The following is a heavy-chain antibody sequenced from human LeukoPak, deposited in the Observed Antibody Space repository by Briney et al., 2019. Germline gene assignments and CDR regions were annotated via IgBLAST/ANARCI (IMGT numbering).Heavy chain of an antibody. CDR2: IRSDGSNK. Sequence: GGSLRLSCAASGFTFSSYGMRWVRQAPGKGLEWVAFIRSDGSNKYYAASVKGRFTISRDKSNNTLYPQMNSLSAEDTAVYYGAKDGGGYSSSYAYYFDYWGQGTLVTVSS. V-gene: IGHV3-30*02. CDR3: AKDGGGYSSSYAYYFDY. CDR1: GFTFSSYG. D-gene: IGHD6-13*01. J-gene: IGHJ4*02.